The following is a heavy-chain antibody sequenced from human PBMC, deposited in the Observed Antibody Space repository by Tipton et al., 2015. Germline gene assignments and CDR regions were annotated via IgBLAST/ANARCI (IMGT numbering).Heavy chain of an antibody. D-gene: IGHD3-9*01. V-gene: IGHV4-38-2*01. J-gene: IGHJ4*02. Sequence: TLSLTCAVSAYSISSDYYWGWIRQPPGKGLEWIGSISHSGKTYYNPSFKRRVTMSRDTSKNQFSLRQTSVTAADTAVYYCACQDYDSLTRDYQTVDYWGQGTLVTVSS. CDR1: AYSISSDYY. CDR3: ACQDYDSLTRDYQTVDY. CDR2: ISHSGKT.